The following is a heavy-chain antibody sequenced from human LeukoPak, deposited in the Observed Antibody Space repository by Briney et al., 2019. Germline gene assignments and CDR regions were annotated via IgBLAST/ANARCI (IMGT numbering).Heavy chain of an antibody. Sequence: GGSLRLSCAASGFTFSSYAMSWVRQAPGKGLEWVAVIWYDGSNKYYADSVKGRFTISRDNSKNTLYLQMNSLRAEDTAVYYCARDDFWSGYRAPFRYGMDVWGQGTTVTVSS. J-gene: IGHJ6*02. CDR1: GFTFSSYA. D-gene: IGHD3-3*01. CDR2: IWYDGSNK. CDR3: ARDDFWSGYRAPFRYGMDV. V-gene: IGHV3-33*08.